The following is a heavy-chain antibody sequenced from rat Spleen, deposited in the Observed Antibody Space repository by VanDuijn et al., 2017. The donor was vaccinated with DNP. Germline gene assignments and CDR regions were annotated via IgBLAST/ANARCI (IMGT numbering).Heavy chain of an antibody. Sequence: VQLKESGSGLVQPSQTLSLTCAVSGFSLTSFGVSWVRQPPGRGLEWIAAISSGGSTYYNSVLKSRLSISRDASKSQVFLKMNSQQTEDTAIYFCTREGYGGSPDYWGQGVMVTVSS. D-gene: IGHD1-11*01. V-gene: IGHV2S12*01. CDR1: GFSLTSFG. CDR3: TREGYGGSPDY. J-gene: IGHJ2*01. CDR2: ISSGGST.